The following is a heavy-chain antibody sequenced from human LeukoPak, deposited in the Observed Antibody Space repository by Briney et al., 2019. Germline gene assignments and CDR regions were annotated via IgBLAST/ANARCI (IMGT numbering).Heavy chain of an antibody. Sequence: ASVKVSCKASGYTFTGYYMHWVRQAPGQGLEWMGWINPNSGGTNYAQKFQGRVTMTRDTSISTAYMELSRLRSDDTAVYYCARGVAARAYAFDIWGQGTMVTVSS. CDR1: GYTFTGYY. CDR3: ARGVAARAYAFDI. CDR2: INPNSGGT. D-gene: IGHD6-6*01. J-gene: IGHJ3*02. V-gene: IGHV1-2*02.